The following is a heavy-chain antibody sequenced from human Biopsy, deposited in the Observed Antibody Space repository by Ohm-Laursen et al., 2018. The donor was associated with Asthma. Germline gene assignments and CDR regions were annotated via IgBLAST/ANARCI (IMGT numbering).Heavy chain of an antibody. J-gene: IGHJ4*02. V-gene: IGHV4-59*11. CDR3: ARGVDRVTGLLDHFDS. CDR1: GGSIRSHD. CDR2: VSHTGST. Sequence: SETLSLTWTVSGGSIRSHDWTWIRLPPGKGLEYIGDVSHTGSTNYNPSLKSRVTMSLDASKNQFSLKLTSVAAADTAVYYCARGVDRVTGLLDHFDSWGQGTLVSVSS. D-gene: IGHD2-21*02.